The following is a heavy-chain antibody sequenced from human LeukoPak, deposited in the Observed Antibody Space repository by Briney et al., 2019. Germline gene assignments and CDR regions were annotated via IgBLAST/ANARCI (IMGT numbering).Heavy chain of an antibody. CDR1: GFTFDDYA. Sequence: GGSLRLSCAASGFTFDDYAMHWVRQAPGKGLEWVSLISWDGGSTYYADSVKGRFTISRDNSKNSLYLQMNSLRAEDTALYYCAKDIWLGGGSYGPSFDYWGQGTLVTVSS. CDR2: ISWDGGST. CDR3: AKDIWLGGGSYGPSFDY. V-gene: IGHV3-43D*03. D-gene: IGHD1-26*01. J-gene: IGHJ4*02.